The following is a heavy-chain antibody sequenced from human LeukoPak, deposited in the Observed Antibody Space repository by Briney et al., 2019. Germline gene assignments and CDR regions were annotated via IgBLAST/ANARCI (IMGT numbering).Heavy chain of an antibody. Sequence: PGGSLTLSCAASAFTFSSYAMHWVRQAPGKGLEWVAFISYDGSNKYYADSGKGRFTISRDNSKNTLYLQMNSLRAEDTAVYYCARGGSYYIHYGMDVWGQGTTVTVSS. CDR3: ARGGSYYIHYGMDV. CDR1: AFTFSSYA. J-gene: IGHJ6*02. D-gene: IGHD1-26*01. V-gene: IGHV3-30-3*01. CDR2: ISYDGSNK.